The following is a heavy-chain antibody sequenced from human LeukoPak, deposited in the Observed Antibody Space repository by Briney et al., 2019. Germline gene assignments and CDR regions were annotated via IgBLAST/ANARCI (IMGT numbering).Heavy chain of an antibody. J-gene: IGHJ4*02. V-gene: IGHV5-51*01. D-gene: IGHD5-18*01. Sequence: GESLKISCKGSGYSFTNYWIGWVRQMPGKGLEWMGIIYPGDSDTRYSPSFQGQVTISADKSISTAYLQWSSLQASDTAMYYCARRGYSYGYGFDYWGQGTLVTVSS. CDR1: GYSFTNYW. CDR2: IYPGDSDT. CDR3: ARRGYSYGYGFDY.